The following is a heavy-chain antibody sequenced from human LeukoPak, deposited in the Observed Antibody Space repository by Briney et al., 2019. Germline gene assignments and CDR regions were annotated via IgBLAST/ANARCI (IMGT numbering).Heavy chain of an antibody. Sequence: GGSLRLSCAASGFTFSSYDMHWVRQATGKGLEWVSAIGTAGDTYYPGSVKGRFTISRENAKNSLYLQMNSLRAGDTAVYYCARGSFRKREVFDYWGQGPLVTVSS. D-gene: IGHD6-13*01. CDR3: ARGSFRKREVFDY. V-gene: IGHV3-13*01. CDR2: IGTAGDT. J-gene: IGHJ4*02. CDR1: GFTFSSYD.